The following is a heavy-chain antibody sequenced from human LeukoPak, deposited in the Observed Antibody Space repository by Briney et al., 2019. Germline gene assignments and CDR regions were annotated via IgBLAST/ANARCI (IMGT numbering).Heavy chain of an antibody. V-gene: IGHV4-59*02. CDR1: GGSVSGYY. CDR2: VYYSGST. CDR3: ARIHRYCSGGACYVLDN. D-gene: IGHD2-15*01. J-gene: IGHJ4*02. Sequence: SETLSLTCVVSGGSVSGYYWGWIRQPPGRGLEWIGYVYYSGSTNYNPSFKSRITISVDASRNQFSLQLSSVTAADTAVYYCARIHRYCSGGACYVLDNWGQGTLVAVSS.